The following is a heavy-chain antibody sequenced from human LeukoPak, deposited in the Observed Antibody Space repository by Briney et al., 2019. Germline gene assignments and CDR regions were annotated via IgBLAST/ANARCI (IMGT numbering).Heavy chain of an antibody. D-gene: IGHD1-26*01. CDR3: ARDSGSYVAY. V-gene: IGHV3-30*03. J-gene: IGHJ4*02. Sequence: PGGSLRLSCAASGFTFSSYDMHWVRQAPGKGLEWVAVISYDGSNKYYADSVKGRFTISRDNAKNSLYLQMNSLRAEDTAVYYCARDSGSYVAYWGQGTLVTVSS. CDR1: GFTFSSYD. CDR2: ISYDGSNK.